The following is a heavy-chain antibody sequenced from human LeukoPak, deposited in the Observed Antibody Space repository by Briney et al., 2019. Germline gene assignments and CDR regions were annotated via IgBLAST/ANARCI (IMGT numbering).Heavy chain of an antibody. CDR2: IYTGGST. D-gene: IGHD6-19*01. CDR3: ARDSVSGYSSGWTTLYYFDY. J-gene: IGHJ4*02. Sequence: SETLSLTCTVYGGSISSSYWSWIRQPAGNGLEWIGRIYTGGSTNHNPSLKSRVTMSVDTSKNQFSLKLNSVTAADTAVYYCARDSVSGYSSGWTTLYYFDYWGQGTLVTVSS. V-gene: IGHV4-4*07. CDR1: GGSISSSY.